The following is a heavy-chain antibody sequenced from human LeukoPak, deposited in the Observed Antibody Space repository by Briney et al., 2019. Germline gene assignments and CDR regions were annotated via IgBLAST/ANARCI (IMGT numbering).Heavy chain of an antibody. CDR1: GGSLSSYF. CDR2: IYSSGRT. Sequence: MSSETLSLTCSVSGGSLSSYFWSWIRQPPGKGLEWIGYIYSSGRTNYPPSLKGRVTISLDTSRNQFSLKMTSVTAADTAVYYCARGIISGWYGYFDYWGQGTLVTVSS. CDR3: ARGIISGWYGYFDY. V-gene: IGHV4-59*01. J-gene: IGHJ4*02. D-gene: IGHD6-19*01.